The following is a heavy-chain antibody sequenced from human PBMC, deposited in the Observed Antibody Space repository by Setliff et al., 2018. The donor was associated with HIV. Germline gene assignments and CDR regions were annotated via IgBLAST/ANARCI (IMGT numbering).Heavy chain of an antibody. Sequence: ASVKVSCKASGGTFSSYPISWVRQAPGQGLEWMGGIIPIFGTTHYAQKSQGRVTVTADESTSTAYMQLSSLRSDDTAVYYCARGRNYDSSGYGDYYYYMDVWGKGTTVTVSS. CDR1: GGTFSSYP. J-gene: IGHJ6*03. CDR3: ARGRNYDSSGYGDYYYYMDV. V-gene: IGHV1-69*13. D-gene: IGHD3-22*01. CDR2: IIPIFGTT.